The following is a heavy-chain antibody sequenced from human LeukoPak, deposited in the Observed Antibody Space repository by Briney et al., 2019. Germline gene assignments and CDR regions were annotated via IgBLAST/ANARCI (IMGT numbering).Heavy chain of an antibody. V-gene: IGHV5-51*01. D-gene: IGHD2-15*01. CDR1: GYSFTSYW. J-gene: IGHJ5*02. Sequence: EESLKISCKGSGYSFTSYWIGWVRQMPGKGLEWMGIIYPGDSDTRYSPSFQGQVTISADKSISTAYLQWSSLKASDTAMYYCARGARYCSGGSCYRFDPWGQGTLVTVSS. CDR3: ARGARYCSGGSCYRFDP. CDR2: IYPGDSDT.